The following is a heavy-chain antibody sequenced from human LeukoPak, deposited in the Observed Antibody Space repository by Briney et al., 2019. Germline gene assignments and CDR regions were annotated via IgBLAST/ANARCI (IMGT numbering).Heavy chain of an antibody. CDR2: ISAYNGNT. D-gene: IGHD6-13*01. J-gene: IGHJ6*03. V-gene: IGHV1-18*01. CDR1: GYTFTSYG. CDR3: ARAPGSSWYYNYYYYMDV. Sequence: GASVKVSCKASGYTFTSYGISRVRQAPGQGLEWMGWISAYNGNTNYAQKLQGRVTMTTDTSTSTAYMELRSLRSDDTAVYYCARAPGSSWYYNYYYYMDVWGKGTTVTVSS.